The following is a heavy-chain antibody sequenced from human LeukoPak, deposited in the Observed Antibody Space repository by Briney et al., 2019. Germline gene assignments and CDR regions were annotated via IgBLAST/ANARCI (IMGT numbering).Heavy chain of an antibody. CDR2: ISWDGGST. V-gene: IGHV3-43D*03. CDR3: ARDPRGYCSGGSCHKPYYFDY. CDR1: GFTFDDYA. J-gene: IGHJ4*02. D-gene: IGHD2-15*01. Sequence: PGGSLRLSCAASGFTFDDYAMHWVRQAPGKGLEWVSLISWDGGSTYYADSVKGRFTISSDNAKNSLYLQMNSLRAEDTAVYYCARDPRGYCSGGSCHKPYYFDYWGQGTLVTVSS.